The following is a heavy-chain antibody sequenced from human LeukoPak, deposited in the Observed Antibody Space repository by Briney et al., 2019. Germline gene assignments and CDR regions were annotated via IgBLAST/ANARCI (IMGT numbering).Heavy chain of an antibody. Sequence: GESLKISCKASGFSFTNYWIGWVRQMPGKGQEWMGIIYPGDSDTRYSPSFQGQVTISADKSSSTAYLQWRSLKASDTAMYYCAGHSFDTVDAFDVWGQGTIVIVSA. CDR1: GFSFTNYW. CDR3: AGHSFDTVDAFDV. J-gene: IGHJ3*01. V-gene: IGHV5-51*01. D-gene: IGHD2-2*02. CDR2: IYPGDSDT.